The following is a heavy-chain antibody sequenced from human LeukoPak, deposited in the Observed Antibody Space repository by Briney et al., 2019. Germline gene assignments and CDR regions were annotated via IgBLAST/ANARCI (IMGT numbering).Heavy chain of an antibody. J-gene: IGHJ3*02. CDR3: AKDVDRSSGAFDI. CDR1: GFTFSSYA. CDR2: ISGSGGST. V-gene: IGHV3-23*01. D-gene: IGHD3-16*02. Sequence: GGSLRLSCAASGFTFSSYAMSCVRQAPGKGLEWVSAISGSGGSTYYAHSVKGGFTISRDNSKNTLYLQKNTPRAEDTPVYYCAKDVDRSSGAFDIWGQGTMVTVSS.